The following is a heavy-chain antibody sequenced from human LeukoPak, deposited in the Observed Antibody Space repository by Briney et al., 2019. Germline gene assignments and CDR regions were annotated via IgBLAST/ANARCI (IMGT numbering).Heavy chain of an antibody. Sequence: PSETLSLTCTVSGGSISSSSYYWGWIRQPAGKGLEWIGTIYYSGSTYYNPSLKSRVTISVDTSKNHFSLKLSSVTAADTAVYYCARRDSSSWYRVGGWFDPWGQGTLVTVSS. CDR2: IYYSGST. V-gene: IGHV4-39*07. CDR3: ARRDSSSWYRVGGWFDP. D-gene: IGHD6-13*01. CDR1: GGSISSSSYY. J-gene: IGHJ5*02.